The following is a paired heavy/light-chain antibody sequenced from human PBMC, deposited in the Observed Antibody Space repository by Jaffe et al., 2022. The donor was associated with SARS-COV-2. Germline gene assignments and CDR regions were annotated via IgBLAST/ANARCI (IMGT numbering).Light chain of an antibody. V-gene: IGKV1-9*01. CDR2: AAS. CDR1: QGINNY. CDR3: QQVNSYPLT. J-gene: IGKJ4*01. Sequence: DIQLTQSPSFLSASVEDRVTLTCRASQGINNYLAWYQQKPGKAPKLLIYAASTLQSGVPSRFSGSGSGTEFTLTISTLQPEDFATYYCQQVNSYPLTFGGGTKVEIK.
Heavy chain of an antibody. CDR1: GYTFTSHW. D-gene: IGHD1-26*01. J-gene: IGHJ4*02. V-gene: IGHV5-51*01. CDR3: ARHALYTGRRYKLDF. Sequence: EVQLVQSGAEVKKPGESLKMSCKGSGYTFTSHWIGWVRQMPGKGLEWMGNIFPGDSDTRYSPSFQGQVTISVDKSISTAYLQWSSLKASDTAIYYCARHALYTGRRYKLDFWGQGTLVTVSS. CDR2: IFPGDSDT.